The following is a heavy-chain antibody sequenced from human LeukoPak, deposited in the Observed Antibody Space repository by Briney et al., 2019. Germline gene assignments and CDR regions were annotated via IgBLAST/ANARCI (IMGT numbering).Heavy chain of an antibody. V-gene: IGHV1-18*01. J-gene: IGHJ4*02. CDR2: ISAYNDNT. Sequence: ASVRVSCKASGYIFTSYGISWVRQAPGQGLEWMGWISAYNDNTNYAQKFQGRVTMTTDTATTTAYMDLRSLTSDDTAVYFCARLRGGCDSDPPDYWGQGTLVTVSS. CDR3: ARLRGGCDSDPPDY. D-gene: IGHD5-12*01. CDR1: GYIFTSYG.